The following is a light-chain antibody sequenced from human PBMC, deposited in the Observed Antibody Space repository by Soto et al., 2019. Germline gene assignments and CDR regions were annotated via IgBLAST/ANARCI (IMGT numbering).Light chain of an antibody. Sequence: EIVLTQSPGTLSLSPGERATLSCRASQSISATYLAWYQRKPGQAHRLLIFATSTRATGIPGRFSGSGSGTDFTLTISGLEPEDFAVYYCHQYDNSPYTFGQGTKLEIK. CDR3: HQYDNSPYT. CDR1: QSISATY. V-gene: IGKV3-20*01. J-gene: IGKJ2*01. CDR2: ATS.